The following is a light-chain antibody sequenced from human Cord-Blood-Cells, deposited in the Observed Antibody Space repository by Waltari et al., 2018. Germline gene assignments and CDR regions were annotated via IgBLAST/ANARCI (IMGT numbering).Light chain of an antibody. CDR1: QSVSSY. Sequence: EMVLPQSPATLSLSPWESATLSCRSSQSVSSYLACYKKKPCQAPRLLIYDASNRATGNPARFIGKGSGTDFTLTISSIEPEDFVVYYCQQRSNWLPFGGGTKVEIK. CDR3: QQRSNWLP. CDR2: DAS. V-gene: IGKV3-11*01. J-gene: IGKJ4*01.